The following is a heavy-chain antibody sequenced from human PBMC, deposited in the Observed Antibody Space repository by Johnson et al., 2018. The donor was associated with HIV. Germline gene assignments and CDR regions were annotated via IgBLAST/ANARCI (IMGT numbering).Heavy chain of an antibody. D-gene: IGHD1-26*01. CDR3: AKVMRQCELLDAFDI. J-gene: IGHJ3*02. CDR1: GFTFNDNW. V-gene: IGHV3-23*02. Sequence: MQLVESGGGLVQPGGSLRLSCEASGFTFNDNWMGWVRKAPGKGLKWVSALIGSDDGTNYEDSVRGRFTISGDNSKNKRYLQMNSLRVEDTALYYCAKVMRQCELLDAFDICGQGTMVTVSS. CDR2: LIGSDDGT.